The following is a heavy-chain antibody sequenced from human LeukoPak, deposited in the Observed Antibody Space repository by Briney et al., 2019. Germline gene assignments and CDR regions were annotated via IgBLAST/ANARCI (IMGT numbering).Heavy chain of an antibody. CDR1: GGTFSSYA. CDR2: IIPIFGTA. CDR3: AREGGKALRYFDWLTPDAFDI. J-gene: IGHJ3*02. V-gene: IGHV1-69*13. D-gene: IGHD3-9*01. Sequence: ASVKVSCKASGGTFSSYAISWVRQAPGQGLEWMGGIIPIFGTANCAQKFQGRVTITADESTSTAYMELSSLRSEDTAVYYCAREGGKALRYFDWLTPDAFDIWGQGTMVTVSS.